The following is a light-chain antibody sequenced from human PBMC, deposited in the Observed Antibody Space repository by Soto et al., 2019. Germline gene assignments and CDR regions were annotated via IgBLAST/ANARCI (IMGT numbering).Light chain of an antibody. Sequence: SEWTRSPGTLYQYKRKRSTLSCRSSQSVSNNYLAWYQQKPGRAPRLLIYGASNRATGIPDRFSGSGSGTDFTLTISRLETEDFAVYYCQQYGSSGTFGQGSKVDVK. CDR2: GAS. CDR3: QQYGSSGT. J-gene: IGKJ1*01. V-gene: IGKV3-20*01. CDR1: QSVSNNY.